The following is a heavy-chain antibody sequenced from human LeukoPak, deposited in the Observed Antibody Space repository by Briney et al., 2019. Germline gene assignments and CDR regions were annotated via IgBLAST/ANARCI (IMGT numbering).Heavy chain of an antibody. CDR1: GFTFSSYA. J-gene: IGHJ4*02. V-gene: IGHV3-48*01. CDR3: ARDHIGGDY. D-gene: IGHD2-21*01. Sequence: GGSLRLSCAASGFTFSSYAMSWVRQAPGKGLEWVSYISSSSSTIYYADSVKGRFTISRDNAKNSLYLQMNSLRAEDTAVYYCARDHIGGDYWGQGTLVTVSS. CDR2: ISSSSSTI.